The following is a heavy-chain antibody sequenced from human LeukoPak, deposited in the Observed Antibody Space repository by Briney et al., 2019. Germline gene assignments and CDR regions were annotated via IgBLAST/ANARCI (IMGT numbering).Heavy chain of an antibody. CDR3: ARGATYYDFWRGFHQTHNWFDP. CDR1: GGSISSYY. CDR2: TYYSGST. J-gene: IGHJ5*02. V-gene: IGHV4-59*01. Sequence: ASETLSLSCTVSGGSISSYYWSWIRQPPGKGLEWIGYTYYSGSTNYNPSLKSRVTISVDTSKNQFSLKLSSVTAADTAVYYCARGATYYDFWRGFHQTHNWFDPWGQGTLVTVSS. D-gene: IGHD3-3*01.